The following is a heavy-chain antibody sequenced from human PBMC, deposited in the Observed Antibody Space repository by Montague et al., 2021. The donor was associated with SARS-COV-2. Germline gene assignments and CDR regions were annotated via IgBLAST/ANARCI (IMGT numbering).Heavy chain of an antibody. CDR3: ARQIQQVVLSPAKLTNWFDP. J-gene: IGHJ5*02. CDR1: LPSSTVGHR. V-gene: IGHV4-4*02. Sequence: SETLSLTCTVDLPSSTVGHRRGSVDQTPGQEPQLIVQCCHRGGTNYNPSLKSRLTPSLDKSKNQFSLNLSSVTAADTAVYYCARQIQQVVLSPAKLTNWFDPWGLGTLVTVAS. D-gene: IGHD2-15*01. CDR2: CCHRGGT.